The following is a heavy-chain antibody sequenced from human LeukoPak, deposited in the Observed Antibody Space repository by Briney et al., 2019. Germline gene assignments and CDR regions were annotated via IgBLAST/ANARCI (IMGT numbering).Heavy chain of an antibody. CDR2: MNPNSGNT. CDR3: ARGLFEDIVASPHYGMDV. D-gene: IGHD5-12*01. V-gene: IGHV1-8*01. J-gene: IGHJ6*02. Sequence: ASVKVSCKASGYTFTSYDINWVRQATGQGLEWMGWMNPNSGNTGYAQKFQGRVTMTRNTSISTAYVEPSSLRSEDTAVYYCARGLFEDIVASPHYGMDVWGQGTTVTVSS. CDR1: GYTFTSYD.